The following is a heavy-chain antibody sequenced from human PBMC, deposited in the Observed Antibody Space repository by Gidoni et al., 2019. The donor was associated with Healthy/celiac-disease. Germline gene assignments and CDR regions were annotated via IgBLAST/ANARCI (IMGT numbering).Heavy chain of an antibody. D-gene: IGHD5-12*01. J-gene: IGHJ4*02. V-gene: IGHV4-34*01. CDR3: ARVVGDGYNTTSDYFDY. Sequence: QVQLQQWVAGLLKPYETLSLTCAVYGGSFSGYYWSWIRQPPGKGLEWIGEINHSGSTNYNPSLKSRVTISVDTSKNQFSLKLSSVTAADTAVYYCARVVGDGYNTTSDYFDYWGQGTLVTVSS. CDR1: GGSFSGYY. CDR2: INHSGST.